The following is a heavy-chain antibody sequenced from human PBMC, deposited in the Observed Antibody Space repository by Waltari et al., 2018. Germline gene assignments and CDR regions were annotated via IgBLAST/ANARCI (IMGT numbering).Heavy chain of an antibody. J-gene: IGHJ6*03. CDR1: GGSISSSSYS. V-gene: IGHV4-39*01. Sequence: QLQLQESGPGLVKPSETLSLTCTVSGGSISSSSYSWGWIRQPPGKGLEWIGSIYYSGSTYYNPSLKSRVTISVDTSKNQFSLKLSSVTAADTAVYYCARHKSGWPTYYYYYYMDVWGKGTTVTVSS. CDR3: ARHKSGWPTYYYYYYMDV. D-gene: IGHD6-19*01. CDR2: IYYSGST.